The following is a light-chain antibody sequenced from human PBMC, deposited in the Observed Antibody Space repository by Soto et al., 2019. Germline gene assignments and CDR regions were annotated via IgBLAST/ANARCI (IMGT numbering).Light chain of an antibody. CDR3: QQYDNLPLFT. CDR2: DAS. V-gene: IGKV1-33*01. CDR1: QDISNY. Sequence: DIQMTQSPSSLSASVGDRVTITCQASQDISNYLNWYQQKPGKAPKLLIYDASKFETGVPSRFSGSGSGTDFTFTISSLQPEDIATYYCQQYDNLPLFTFGPGTKVDIK. J-gene: IGKJ3*01.